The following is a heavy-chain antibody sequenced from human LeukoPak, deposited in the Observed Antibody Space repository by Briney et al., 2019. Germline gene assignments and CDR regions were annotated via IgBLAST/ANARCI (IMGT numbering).Heavy chain of an antibody. CDR1: GGSISSGDYY. CDR2: IYYSGST. CDR3: ARGSGAALYYYYGMDV. J-gene: IGHJ6*04. Sequence: SETLSLTCTVSGGSISSGDYYWSWIRQPPGKGLEWIGYIYYSGSTYYSPSLKSRLTISVDTSKNHFSLKLSSVTAADTAVYYCARGSGAALYYYYGMDVWGKGTTVTVSS. V-gene: IGHV4-30-4*01. D-gene: IGHD1-26*01.